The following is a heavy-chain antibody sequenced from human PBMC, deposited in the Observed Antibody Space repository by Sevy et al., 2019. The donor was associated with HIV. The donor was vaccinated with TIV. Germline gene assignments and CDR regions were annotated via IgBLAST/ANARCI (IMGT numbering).Heavy chain of an antibody. D-gene: IGHD1-26*01. Sequence: GGSLRLSCAASGFMISTYGMHWVRQAPGRGLEWVAVIWYEGSNINYGDSVKGRFIISRDNSKNMVFLDMNSLRAEDSAVYYCARDDRVAGGLGGYFNYGMDVWGQGTTVTVSS. J-gene: IGHJ6*02. V-gene: IGHV3-33*01. CDR2: IWYEGSNI. CDR1: GFMISTYG. CDR3: ARDDRVAGGLGGYFNYGMDV.